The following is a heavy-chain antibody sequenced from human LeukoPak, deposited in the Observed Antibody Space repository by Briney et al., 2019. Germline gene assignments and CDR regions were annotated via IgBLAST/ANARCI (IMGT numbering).Heavy chain of an antibody. CDR3: VYQVQGVVK. V-gene: IGHV3-64*05. CDR2: ISGDGAST. CDR1: RFTFSSYV. Sequence: GGSLRLSCSASRFTFSSYVMHWVRQAPGKGLEYVSGISGDGASTYYADSVKGRFTISRDNSKNTLYVQMTSLRPEDTAVYYCVYQVQGVVKWGQGTLVTVSS. J-gene: IGHJ4*02. D-gene: IGHD3-3*01.